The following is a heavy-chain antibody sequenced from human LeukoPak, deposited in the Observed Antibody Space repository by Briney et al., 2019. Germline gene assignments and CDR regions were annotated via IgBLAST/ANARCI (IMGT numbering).Heavy chain of an antibody. D-gene: IGHD4-17*01. J-gene: IGHJ4*02. CDR2: IYHSGST. Sequence: PSQTLSLTCAVSGGSISSGGYSWSWIRQPPGKGLEWIGYIYHSGSTYYNPSLKSRVTISVDRPKNQFSLKLSSVTAADTAVYYCARGYGDPLTDYFDYWGQGTLVAVSS. CDR1: GGSISSGGYS. V-gene: IGHV4-30-2*01. CDR3: ARGYGDPLTDYFDY.